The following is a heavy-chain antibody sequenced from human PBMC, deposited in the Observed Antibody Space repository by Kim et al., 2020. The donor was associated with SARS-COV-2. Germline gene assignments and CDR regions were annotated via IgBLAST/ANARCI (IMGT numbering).Heavy chain of an antibody. D-gene: IGHD6-19*01. V-gene: IGHV1-46*01. CDR3: ARVVAGAKPLGY. J-gene: IGHJ4*02. Sequence: ERRFQGGVTMTRDTSTSTVYMELSSLRSEDTAVYYCARVVAGAKPLGYWGQGTLVTVSS.